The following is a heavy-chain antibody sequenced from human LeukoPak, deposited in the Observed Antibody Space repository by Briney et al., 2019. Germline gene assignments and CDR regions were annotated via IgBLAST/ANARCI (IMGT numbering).Heavy chain of an antibody. CDR1: GYTFTGYY. V-gene: IGHV1-2*02. D-gene: IGHD2-2*01. CDR2: INPNSGGT. Sequence: ASVKVSCKASGYTFTGYYMHWVRQAPGQGLEWMGWINPNSGGTNYAQKFQGRVTMTRDTSTSTAYMELSRLRSDDTAVYYCARTTEGYCSSASCFGFSYSYYMDVWGKGTTVTISS. CDR3: ARTTEGYCSSASCFGFSYSYYMDV. J-gene: IGHJ6*03.